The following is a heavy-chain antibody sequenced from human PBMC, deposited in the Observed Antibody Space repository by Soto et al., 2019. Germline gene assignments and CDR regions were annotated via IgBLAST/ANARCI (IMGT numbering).Heavy chain of an antibody. CDR2: IIPIFGTA. J-gene: IGHJ4*02. Sequence: QVQLVQSGAEVKKPGSSVKVSCKASGGTFSSYAISWVRQAPGQGLEWMGGIIPIFGTANYAQKFQGRVTITADESTSTAHMELSSLRSEDTAVYYCARAGLGLDHYNQPFDYWGQGTLVTVSS. CDR1: GGTFSSYA. CDR3: ARAGLGLDHYNQPFDY. V-gene: IGHV1-69*01. D-gene: IGHD1-1*01.